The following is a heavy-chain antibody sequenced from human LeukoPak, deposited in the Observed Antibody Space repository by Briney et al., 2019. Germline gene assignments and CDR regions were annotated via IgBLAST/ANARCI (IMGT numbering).Heavy chain of an antibody. V-gene: IGHV4-61*02. J-gene: IGHJ4*02. CDR2: IYTSGST. CDR1: GGSISSGSYY. CDR3: ARATGYYYGSGSIFDY. Sequence: SQTLSLTCTVSGGSISSGSYYWSWIRQPAGKGLEWIGRIYTSGSTNYNPSLKSRVTISVDTSKNQFSLKLSPVTAADTAVYYCARATGYYYGSGSIFDYWGQGTLVTVSS. D-gene: IGHD3-10*01.